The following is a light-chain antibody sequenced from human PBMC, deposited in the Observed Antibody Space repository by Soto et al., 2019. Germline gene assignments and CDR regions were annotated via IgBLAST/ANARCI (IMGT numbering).Light chain of an antibody. V-gene: IGLV2-14*01. Sequence: QSVLTQPASVSGSPGDSITISFTGTSSDVGGYNYVSWYQQHPGKAPKLMIYEVITRPSGVSNRFSGSKSGKKASLTISGLQAEDEADYSCSSYTSSSTPDVFGTGTKV. CDR3: SSYTSSSTPDV. J-gene: IGLJ1*01. CDR1: SSDVGGYNY. CDR2: EVI.